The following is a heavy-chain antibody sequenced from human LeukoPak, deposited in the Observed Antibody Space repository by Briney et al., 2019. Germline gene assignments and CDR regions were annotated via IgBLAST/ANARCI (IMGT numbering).Heavy chain of an antibody. Sequence: GGSLRLSCAASGFTFSSYGMNWVRQAPGKGLEWVSYSRNSQNIYYAASVEGRFTISRDNARNSLYLQMNSLRDEDTAVYYCARDSAYAFDIWGQGTKVTVSS. CDR1: GFTFSSYG. CDR3: ARDSAYAFDI. D-gene: IGHD1-26*01. J-gene: IGHJ3*02. V-gene: IGHV3-48*02. CDR2: SRNSQNI.